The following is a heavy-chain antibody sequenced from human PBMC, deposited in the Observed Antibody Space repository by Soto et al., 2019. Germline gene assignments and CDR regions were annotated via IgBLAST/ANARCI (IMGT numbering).Heavy chain of an antibody. CDR1: SGSISSSNW. D-gene: IGHD2-8*01. CDR2: IYHSGST. J-gene: IGHJ5*02. V-gene: IGHV4-4*02. CDR3: ARCLHCSNGGRFDP. Sequence: TLSLTCAVSSGSISSSNWWSWVRQPPGKGLEWIGEIYHSGSTNYNPSLKSRVTISVDKSKNQFSLKLSSVTAADTAVYYCARCLHCSNGGRFDPWGQGALVTVSS.